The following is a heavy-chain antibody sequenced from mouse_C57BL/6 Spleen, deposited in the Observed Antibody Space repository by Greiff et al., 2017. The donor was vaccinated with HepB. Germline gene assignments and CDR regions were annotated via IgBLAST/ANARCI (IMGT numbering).Heavy chain of an antibody. D-gene: IGHD4-1*01. CDR2: INPSNGGT. V-gene: IGHV1-53*01. J-gene: IGHJ4*01. Sequence: QVQLQQPGPDLVKPGASVKLSCKASGYTFTSYWMHWVKQRPGQGLVWIGNINPSNGGTNYNEKFKSKATLTVDKSSSTAYMQLSSLTSEDSAVYYCESRTGTGAMDYWGQGTSVTVSS. CDR1: GYTFTSYW. CDR3: ESRTGTGAMDY.